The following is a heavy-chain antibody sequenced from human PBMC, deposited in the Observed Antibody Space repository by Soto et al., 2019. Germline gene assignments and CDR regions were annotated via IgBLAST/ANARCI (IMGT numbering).Heavy chain of an antibody. V-gene: IGHV3-30*18. CDR3: AKDFSPVVGVLDY. Sequence: QVQLVESGGGVVQPGRSLRLSCAASGFTFSSYGMHWVRQAPGKGLEWVAVISYDGSKKYYADSVKGRFAISRDNSKNTLYLQMNSLRAEDTAVYYCAKDFSPVVGVLDYWGQGTLVTVSS. CDR1: GFTFSSYG. CDR2: ISYDGSKK. D-gene: IGHD2-21*01. J-gene: IGHJ4*02.